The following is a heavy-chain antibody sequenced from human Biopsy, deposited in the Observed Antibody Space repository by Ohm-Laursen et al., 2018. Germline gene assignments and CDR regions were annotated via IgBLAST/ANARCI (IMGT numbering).Heavy chain of an antibody. V-gene: IGHV4-4*07. CDR1: GFDFSDYS. D-gene: IGHD1-7*01. CDR3: ATGPKRLTGTSYFES. CDR2: IYTSGIT. J-gene: IGHJ4*02. Sequence: LRLSCSASGFDFSDYSMSWIRQPAGKGLEWIGQIYTSGITNYNPSLKSRVTMSVDTSKNKFSLRVSSVTAADTAVYYCATGPKRLTGTSYFESWGRGILVTVSS.